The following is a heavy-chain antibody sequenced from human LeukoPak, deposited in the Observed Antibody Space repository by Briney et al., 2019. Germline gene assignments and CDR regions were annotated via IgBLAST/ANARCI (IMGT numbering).Heavy chain of an antibody. Sequence: LGRPLRLSCAASGFTLTGYAMSWVGQAPGKGLEWVSAISCSGGSTYYADSVKGRFTISRDNSKNTLYLQMNSLRAEDTAVYYCAKDAVGGYWPTYYFDYWGQGTLVTVSS. J-gene: IGHJ4*02. CDR3: AKDAVGGYWPTYYFDY. V-gene: IGHV3-23*01. CDR2: ISCSGGST. D-gene: IGHD1-26*01. CDR1: GFTLTGYA.